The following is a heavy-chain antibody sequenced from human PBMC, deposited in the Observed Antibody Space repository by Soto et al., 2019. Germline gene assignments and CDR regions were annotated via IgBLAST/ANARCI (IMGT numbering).Heavy chain of an antibody. Sequence: EVQLLESGGGLVQPGGSLRLSCAASGFTFSSYAMSWVRQAPGKGLEWVSAISGSGGSTYYADSVKGRFTISRDNSKNTLYLQMNSLRAEDTAVYYCAKDIIIITFGGVIAPFDYWGQGTLVTVSS. J-gene: IGHJ4*02. V-gene: IGHV3-23*01. CDR2: ISGSGGST. D-gene: IGHD3-16*02. CDR1: GFTFSSYA. CDR3: AKDIIIITFGGVIAPFDY.